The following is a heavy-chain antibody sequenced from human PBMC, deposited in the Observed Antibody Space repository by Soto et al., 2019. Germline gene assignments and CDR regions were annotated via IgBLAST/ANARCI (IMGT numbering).Heavy chain of an antibody. V-gene: IGHV4-59*01. D-gene: IGHD1-26*01. CDR3: GRSVFYSRRYWGFDP. J-gene: IGHJ5*02. CDR1: GGSIIASY. CDR2: VHFSGRT. Sequence: SQTLSLTCTVSGGSIIASYWSWIRQPPGKGLEWIGYVHFSGRTNYNPSLKSRVTISLATSSNQFSLRLTSLTTADTAVYYCGRSVFYSRRYWGFDPWGQGALVNVPP.